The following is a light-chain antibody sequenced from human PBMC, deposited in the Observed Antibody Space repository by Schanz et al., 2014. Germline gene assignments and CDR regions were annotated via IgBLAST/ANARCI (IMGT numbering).Light chain of an antibody. J-gene: IGLJ2*01. CDR3: GSYTTNITPVI. CDR1: SSDVGTSNL. V-gene: IGLV2-23*02. CDR2: DVI. Sequence: QSALTQPASVSGSPGQSITISCTGTSSDVGTSNLLSWYQQYPGKAPKLLIYDVIKRPSGVSNRFSGSKSGNTASLTISGLQTEDEADYYCGSYTTNITPVIFGGGTKLTVL.